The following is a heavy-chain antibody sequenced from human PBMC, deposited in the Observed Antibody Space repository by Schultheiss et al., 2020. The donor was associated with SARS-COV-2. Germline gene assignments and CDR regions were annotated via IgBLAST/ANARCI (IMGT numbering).Heavy chain of an antibody. D-gene: IGHD3-3*01. CDR2: IRSDGSYT. Sequence: GGSLRLSCAASGFTFSSYWMHWVRQAPGKGLVWVSRIRSDGSYTSYADSVKGRFTISRDNGKNSLYLQMRSLRDEDTAVYYCVRGTADPRRVVGITITNDYWGQGTLVTVSS. V-gene: IGHV3-74*01. CDR3: VRGTADPRRVVGITITNDY. CDR1: GFTFSSYW. J-gene: IGHJ4*02.